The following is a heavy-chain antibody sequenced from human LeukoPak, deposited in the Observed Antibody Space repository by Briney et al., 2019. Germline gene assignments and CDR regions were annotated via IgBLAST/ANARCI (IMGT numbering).Heavy chain of an antibody. J-gene: IGHJ5*02. CDR3: ARDVSSSFNWFDP. CDR2: VYYSGST. Sequence: SETLSLTCTVSGGSVSSGSSYWSWIRQPPGKGLEWIGYVYYSGSTNYNPSLKSRVTISVDTSKNQFSLKLSSVTAADTALYYCARDVSSSFNWFDPWGRGTLVSVSS. V-gene: IGHV4-61*01. CDR1: GGSVSSGSSY. D-gene: IGHD6-13*01.